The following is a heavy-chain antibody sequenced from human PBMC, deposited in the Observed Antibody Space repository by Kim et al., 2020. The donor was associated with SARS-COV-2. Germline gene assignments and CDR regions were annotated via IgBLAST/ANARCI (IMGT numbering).Heavy chain of an antibody. Sequence: SETLSLTCTVSGGSISSGGNFWSWIRQHPGKGLEWIGHIYYSGSTYYNPSLKSRVTISVDTSKNQFSLKLSSVTAADTAMYYCAMERRYYYDSSGYSCWFDPWGQGPLVTVSS. CDR2: IYYSGST. D-gene: IGHD3-22*01. CDR1: GGSISSGGNF. V-gene: IGHV4-31*03. J-gene: IGHJ5*02. CDR3: AMERRYYYDSSGYSCWFDP.